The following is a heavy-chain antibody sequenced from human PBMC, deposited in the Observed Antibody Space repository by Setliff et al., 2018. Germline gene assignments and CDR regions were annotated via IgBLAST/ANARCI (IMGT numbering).Heavy chain of an antibody. D-gene: IGHD6-13*01. J-gene: IGHJ4*02. Sequence: GGSLRLSCAASGFDFKTHWMDWARQAPGKGLEWVANIKEDGSEKYYVDSVKGRFTISRDNAKNSLDLQMDSLRSDDTAVYYCATYSSIAAAGSPQYYFDYWGQGTLVTVSS. V-gene: IGHV3-7*03. CDR2: IKEDGSEK. CDR1: GFDFKTHW. CDR3: ATYSSIAAAGSPQYYFDY.